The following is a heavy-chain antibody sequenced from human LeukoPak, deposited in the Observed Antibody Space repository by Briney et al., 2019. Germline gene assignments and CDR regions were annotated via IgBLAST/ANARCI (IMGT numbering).Heavy chain of an antibody. D-gene: IGHD6-6*01. CDR2: FDPEDGET. J-gene: IGHJ5*02. CDR3: ARDRAARPIWFDP. CDR1: GYTLTELF. Sequence: ASVKVSCKVSGYTLTELFMHWVRQAPGTGLEWMGGFDPEDGETIYAQKFQGRVTMTEDTSTDTAYMGLSSLRSEETAVYYCARDRAARPIWFDPWGQGTLVTVSP. V-gene: IGHV1-24*01.